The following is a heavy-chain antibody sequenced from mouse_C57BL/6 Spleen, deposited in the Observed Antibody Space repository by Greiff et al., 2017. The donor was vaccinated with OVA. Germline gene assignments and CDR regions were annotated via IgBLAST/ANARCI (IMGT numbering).Heavy chain of an antibody. CDR3: ARRASAGWGYYFDY. J-gene: IGHJ2*01. CDR2: IDPSDSYT. Sequence: QVQLQQPGAELVMPGASVKLSCKASGYTFTSYWMHWVKQRPGQGLEWIGEIDPSDSYTNYNQKFKGKSTLTVDKSSSTAYMQLSSLASEDSAVYYCARRASAGWGYYFDYWGQGTTLTVSS. V-gene: IGHV1-69*01. CDR1: GYTFTSYW. D-gene: IGHD3-2*02.